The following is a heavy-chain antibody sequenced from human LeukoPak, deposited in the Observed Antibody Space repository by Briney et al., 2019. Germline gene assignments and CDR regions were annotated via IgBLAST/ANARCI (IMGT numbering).Heavy chain of an antibody. CDR3: ARLTGTTGFDY. Sequence: GGSLRLSCAASGFPFSSYWRSWVRQAPGKGLEWVANIKQDGSDRYYVDSVKGRFTISRDNAKNSLYLQLNSLRADDTAVYYCARLTGTTGFDYWGQGTLVTVSS. J-gene: IGHJ4*02. CDR2: IKQDGSDR. CDR1: GFPFSSYW. D-gene: IGHD1-1*01. V-gene: IGHV3-7*01.